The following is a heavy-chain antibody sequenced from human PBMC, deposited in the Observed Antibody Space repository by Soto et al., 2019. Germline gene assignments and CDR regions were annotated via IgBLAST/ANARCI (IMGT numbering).Heavy chain of an antibody. CDR1: GGSVGDYS. D-gene: IGHD4-17*01. J-gene: IGHJ1*01. CDR2: LHYRVVI. Sequence: PSQTPSLTCNVSGGSVGDYSWSWIRQAAGGGLEWIGYLHYRVVINYNPSLKSRVSMSVDPSKNQFSLNLRSGTTADTAGYFCGRDPAGEYGDWGQGSLVTVSS. CDR3: GRDPAGEYGD. V-gene: IGHV4-59*02.